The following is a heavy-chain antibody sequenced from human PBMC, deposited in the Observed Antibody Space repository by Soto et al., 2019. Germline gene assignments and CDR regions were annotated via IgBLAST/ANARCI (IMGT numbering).Heavy chain of an antibody. CDR3: AKGGYEFWSGYGDY. D-gene: IGHD3-3*01. CDR2: ISGSGGST. V-gene: IGHV3-23*01. J-gene: IGHJ4*02. Sequence: GGSLRLSCAASGFTFSTYAISWVRQAPGKGLEWVSAISGSGGSTYYADSVKGRFTISRDKSENTLYLQMNSLRPEDTAVYYCAKGGYEFWSGYGDYWGQGTLVTVSS. CDR1: GFTFSTYA.